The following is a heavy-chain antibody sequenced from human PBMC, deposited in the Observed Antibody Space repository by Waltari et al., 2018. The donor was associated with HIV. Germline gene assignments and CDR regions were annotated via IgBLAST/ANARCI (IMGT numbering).Heavy chain of an antibody. CDR1: GGTFSSFA. CDR2: IISIVGTG. J-gene: IGHJ4*02. CDR3: ARDSDSSGYYSAFYFDY. Sequence: QVQLVQSGAEVKKPGSSVKVSCKASGGTFSSFAISWLRQAPGQGLEWMGGIISIVGTGNYAQKFQGRVTITADESTSTAYMELSSLRSDDTAVYYCARDSDSSGYYSAFYFDYWGQGTLVTVSS. V-gene: IGHV1-69*12. D-gene: IGHD3-22*01.